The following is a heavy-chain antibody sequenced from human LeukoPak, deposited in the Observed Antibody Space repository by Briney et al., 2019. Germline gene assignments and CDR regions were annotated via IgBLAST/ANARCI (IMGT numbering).Heavy chain of an antibody. Sequence: GGSLRLSCAASGFTFSSYAMSWVRQAPGKGLEWVSAISGSGGSTYYADSVKGRFTISRDNSKNALYLQRNSLRAEDTAVYYCVCPVIYSCQRGYYYYYGMDVWGQGTTVTVSS. D-gene: IGHD2-15*01. J-gene: IGHJ6*02. V-gene: IGHV3-23*01. CDR1: GFTFSSYA. CDR2: ISGSGGST. CDR3: VCPVIYSCQRGYYYYYGMDV.